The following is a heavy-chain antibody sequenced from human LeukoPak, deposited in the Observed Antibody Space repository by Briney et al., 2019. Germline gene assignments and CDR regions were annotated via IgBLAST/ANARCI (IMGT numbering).Heavy chain of an antibody. CDR1: GGSISSSNYY. CDR3: ARGGTIWTYY. D-gene: IGHD1/OR15-1a*01. J-gene: IGHJ4*02. V-gene: IGHV4-39*07. CDR2: IYYSGTT. Sequence: PSETLSLTCTVSGGSISSSNYYWGWIRQPPGKGLEWIGSIYYSGTTYYNPSLKSRVTISVDTSKNQFSLKLTSVTAADTAVYYCARGGTIWTYYWGLGTLVTVSS.